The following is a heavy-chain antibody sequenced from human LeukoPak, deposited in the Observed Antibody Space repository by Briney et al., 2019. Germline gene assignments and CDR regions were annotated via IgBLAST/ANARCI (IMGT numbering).Heavy chain of an antibody. V-gene: IGHV3-23*01. Sequence: PGGSLRLSCAASGFTFSSYAMSWVRQAPGKGLEWVSAISGSGGSTYYADSVKGRFTISRDNSKNTLYLQMNSLRAEDTAVYYCAKGSNGLTAYSSSPNYYDSSGYASGAFDIWGQGTMVTVSS. J-gene: IGHJ3*02. CDR2: ISGSGGST. D-gene: IGHD3-22*01. CDR3: AKGSNGLTAYSSSPNYYDSSGYASGAFDI. CDR1: GFTFSSYA.